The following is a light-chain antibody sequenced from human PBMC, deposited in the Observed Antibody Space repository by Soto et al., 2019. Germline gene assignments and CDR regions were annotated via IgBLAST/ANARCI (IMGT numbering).Light chain of an antibody. CDR2: DAS. CDR1: QSVASTY. Sequence: DIVLTQSPGTLSLSPGERATLSCRASQSVASTYLAWYQQKPGRAPRLLIYDASNRATGIPARFIGSGSGTDFTLTISSLEPEDFAVYYCQQYGSSPITFGQGTKV. CDR3: QQYGSSPIT. J-gene: IGKJ1*01. V-gene: IGKV3-20*01.